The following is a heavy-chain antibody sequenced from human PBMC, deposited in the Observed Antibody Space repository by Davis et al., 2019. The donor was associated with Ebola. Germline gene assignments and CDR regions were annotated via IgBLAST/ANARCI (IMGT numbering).Heavy chain of an antibody. V-gene: IGHV3-48*01. CDR1: GLSSGTYT. D-gene: IGHD3-3*01. Sequence: GESLSLSCPVSGLSSGTYTMNRVRQAPGQGLVRISYISSSGTNIYYAVSVKGRFTVSRDNAKNSVFLQMNSLRADDTAVYYCARSGLSFGVVKYHYGRDVWGKGTTVTGSS. J-gene: IGHJ6*04. CDR2: ISSSGTNI. CDR3: ARSGLSFGVVKYHYGRDV.